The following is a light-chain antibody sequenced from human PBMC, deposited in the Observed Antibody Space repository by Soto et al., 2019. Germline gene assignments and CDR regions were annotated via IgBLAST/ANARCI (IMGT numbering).Light chain of an antibody. CDR3: QQLNNYPIT. CDR1: QGISSS. CDR2: AAS. J-gene: IGKJ5*01. Sequence: IPLTQSPSSLSASVGDRVTITCRASQGISSSLAWYQQKPGKVPKLLIYAASTLQSGVPSRFSGSGSGTDFTLTISSLQPEDSATYYCQQLNNYPITFGQGTRLEIK. V-gene: IGKV1-9*01.